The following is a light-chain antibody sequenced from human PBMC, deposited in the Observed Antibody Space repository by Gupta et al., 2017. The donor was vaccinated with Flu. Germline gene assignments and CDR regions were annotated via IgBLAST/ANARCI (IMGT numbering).Light chain of an antibody. J-gene: IGKJ5*01. V-gene: IGKV1-17*01. CDR3: LQHNNYPLT. Sequence: GDRGTITCRASQDIRNDLGWYQQKPGKAPRPLIYAASSWESGVPSRFSGGGSGTDFTLTISSLQPEDVATYYCLQHNNYPLTFGQGTRLEIK. CDR1: QDIRND. CDR2: AAS.